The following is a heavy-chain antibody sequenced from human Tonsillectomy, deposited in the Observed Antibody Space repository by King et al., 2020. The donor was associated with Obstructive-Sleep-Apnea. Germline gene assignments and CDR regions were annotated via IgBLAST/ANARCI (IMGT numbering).Heavy chain of an antibody. J-gene: IGHJ4*01. CDR1: GYTFTSYY. V-gene: IGHV1-46*01. D-gene: IGHD3-9*01. CDR2: INPSGGST. CDR3: ARQYYDILTGYFGGNPDY. Sequence: QLVQSGAEVKKPGASVKVSCKASGYTFTSYYMHWVRQAPGQGLEWMGIINPSGGSTTYAQKFQGRVTVTRDTSTSTVYMELSSLRSEDTAMYYCARQYYDILTGYFGGNPDYWGQGTLVTVSS.